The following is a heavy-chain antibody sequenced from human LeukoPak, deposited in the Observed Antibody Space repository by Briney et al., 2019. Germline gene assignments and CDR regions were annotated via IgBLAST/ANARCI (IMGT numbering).Heavy chain of an antibody. CDR1: GGSISSSGYY. J-gene: IGHJ5*02. CDR3: ARSSGYSSSGGLNWFDT. D-gene: IGHD6-13*01. Sequence: PSETLSLTCTVSGGSISSSGYYWGWIRQPPGKGLEWIGSIYYSGSTYYNPSLKSRVTISVDTSKNQFSLKLSSVTAADTAVYYCARSSGYSSSGGLNWFDTWGQGTLVTVSS. V-gene: IGHV4-39*01. CDR2: IYYSGST.